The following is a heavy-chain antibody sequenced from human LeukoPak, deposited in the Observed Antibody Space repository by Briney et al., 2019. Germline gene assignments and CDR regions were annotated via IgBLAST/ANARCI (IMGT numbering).Heavy chain of an antibody. D-gene: IGHD3-3*01. CDR2: ISSNGGST. CDR3: ARGGPGADFGVVRGNWFDP. J-gene: IGHJ5*02. CDR1: GFTFSSYA. V-gene: IGHV3-64*01. Sequence: GGSLRLSCAASGFTFSSYAMHWVRQAPGKGLEYVSAISSNGGSTYYANSVKGRFTISRDNSKNTLYLQMGSLRAEDTAVYYCARGGPGADFGVVRGNWFDPWGQGTLVTVSS.